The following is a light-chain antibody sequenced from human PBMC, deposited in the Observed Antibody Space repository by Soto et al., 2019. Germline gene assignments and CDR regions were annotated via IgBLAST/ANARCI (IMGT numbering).Light chain of an antibody. CDR3: HQYHSSPT. Sequence: NVLTQSPGTLSLSPGQTATLACRASLPVRDNFLAWYQQKPGQTPRVLIYDVSTRATGVPDRFSGSGSATDFTLTISRLEPGDSAVYFCHQYHSSPTFGQGTMVEIK. CDR1: LPVRDNF. CDR2: DVS. J-gene: IGKJ1*01. V-gene: IGKV3-20*01.